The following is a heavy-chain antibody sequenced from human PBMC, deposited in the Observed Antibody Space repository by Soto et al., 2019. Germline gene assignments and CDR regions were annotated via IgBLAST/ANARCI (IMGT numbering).Heavy chain of an antibody. V-gene: IGHV1-69*12. CDR1: GGTFSSYA. D-gene: IGHD3-22*01. CDR3: ARDPYYYDSSGYPNWFDP. Sequence: QVQLVQSGAEVKKPGSSVKVSCKASGGTFSSYAISWVRQAPGQGLEWMGGIIPIFGTANYAQKFQGRVTITADESTSTAYMELSSLRSEDTAVYYCARDPYYYDSSGYPNWFDPWGQGTLVTVSS. CDR2: IIPIFGTA. J-gene: IGHJ5*02.